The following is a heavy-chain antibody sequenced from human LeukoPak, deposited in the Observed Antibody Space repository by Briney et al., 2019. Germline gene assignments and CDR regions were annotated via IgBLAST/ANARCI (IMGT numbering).Heavy chain of an antibody. V-gene: IGHV4-59*08. J-gene: IGHJ4*02. Sequence: SETLSLTCTVSGGSISTYYWSWIRQPPGKGLEWIGYIYYSGDTKCNPSLKSRVTLSVDTSKNQFSLKLTSVTAADTAVYYCARHQRGHCSGGDCPYYFDYWGQGTLVTVSS. CDR3: ARHQRGHCSGGDCPYYFDY. CDR2: IYYSGDT. D-gene: IGHD2-21*02. CDR1: GGSISTYY.